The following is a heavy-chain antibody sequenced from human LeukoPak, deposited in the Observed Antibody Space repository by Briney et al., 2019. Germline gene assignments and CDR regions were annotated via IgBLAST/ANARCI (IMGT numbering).Heavy chain of an antibody. V-gene: IGHV3-11*01. CDR2: ISNSGSIK. CDR1: GFTFSDYY. J-gene: IGHJ3*02. Sequence: GGSLRLSCAASGFTFSDYYMSWIRQAPGKGLEWVSYISNSGSIKNYADSVMGRFTISRDNAKNSLYLQMNSLRAEDTAVYYCARETLGVAAFDIWGQGTMVTVSS. D-gene: IGHD3-16*01. CDR3: ARETLGVAAFDI.